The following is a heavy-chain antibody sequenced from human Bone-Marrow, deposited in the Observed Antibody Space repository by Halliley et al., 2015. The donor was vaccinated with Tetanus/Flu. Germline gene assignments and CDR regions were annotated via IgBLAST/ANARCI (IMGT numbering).Heavy chain of an antibody. CDR2: GSEK. V-gene: IGHV3-30*02. J-gene: IGHJ6*02. D-gene: IGHD3-10*01. CDR3: AKALNPLWFRDLLSDYTMDV. Sequence: GSEKYYADSVKGRFTISRDNSRNTLFLQMNSLRPEDTAVYFCAKALNPLWFRDLLSDYTMDVWGQGTTVTVSS.